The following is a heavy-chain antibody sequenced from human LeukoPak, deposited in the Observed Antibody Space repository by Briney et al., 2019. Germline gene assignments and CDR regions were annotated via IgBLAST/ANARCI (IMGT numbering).Heavy chain of an antibody. CDR3: ARGWVETSSWEEYFDY. Sequence: GASVKVSCKASGYTFTSYDINWVRQATGQGLEWMGGIIPIFGTANYAQKFQGRVTITADESTSTAYMELSSLRSEDTAVYYCARGWVETSSWEEYFDYWGQGTLVTVSS. V-gene: IGHV1-69*13. CDR1: GYTFTSYD. D-gene: IGHD6-13*01. CDR2: IIPIFGTA. J-gene: IGHJ4*02.